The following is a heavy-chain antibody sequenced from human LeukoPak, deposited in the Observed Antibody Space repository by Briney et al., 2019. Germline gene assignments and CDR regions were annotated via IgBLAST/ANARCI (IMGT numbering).Heavy chain of an antibody. Sequence: GGSLRLSCAASGLRFSDQYMIWIRQTPGKGLVWISFISGSGVKRFYADSMKGRFIISKDNTRNSLYLQMNSLRAEDTAIYYCATLRFYAMGVWGQGTTVTVSS. CDR2: ISGSGVKR. CDR3: ATLRFYAMGV. V-gene: IGHV3-11*01. J-gene: IGHJ6*02. CDR1: GLRFSDQY.